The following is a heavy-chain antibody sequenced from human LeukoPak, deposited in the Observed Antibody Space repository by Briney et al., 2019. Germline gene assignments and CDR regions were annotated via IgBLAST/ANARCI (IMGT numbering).Heavy chain of an antibody. CDR2: INHSGST. V-gene: IGHV4-34*01. CDR3: ARRSSKRFNWYFDL. J-gene: IGHJ2*01. Sequence: PSETLSLTCAVYGGPFSGYYWSWIRQPPGKGLEWIGEINHSGSTNYNPSLKSRVTISVGTSKNQFSLKLSSVTAADTAVYYCARRSSKRFNWYFDLWGRGTLVTVSS. D-gene: IGHD5-24*01. CDR1: GGPFSGYY.